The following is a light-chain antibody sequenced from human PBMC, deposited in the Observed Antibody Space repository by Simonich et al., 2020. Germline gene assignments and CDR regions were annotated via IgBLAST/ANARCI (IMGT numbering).Light chain of an antibody. CDR2: AAS. J-gene: IGKJ2*01. CDR1: QGISSY. V-gene: IGKV1-9*01. CDR3: QQLNSNPPYT. Sequence: IQLTQSPSFLSASVGDRVTITCRASQGISSYLAWYQQKPGKAPKLLIYAASTLQSGVPPRFSGSGSGTEFTLTISSLQPEDVATYYCQQLNSNPPYTFGQGTKLEIK.